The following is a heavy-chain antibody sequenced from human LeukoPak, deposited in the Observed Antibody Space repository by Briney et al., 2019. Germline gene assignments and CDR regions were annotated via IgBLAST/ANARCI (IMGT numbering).Heavy chain of an antibody. Sequence: ASVKVSCMASGDTFTGYFIHWVRQAPGQGLEWMGRINPNSGGTNYAQSFQGRVTMTRDTSISTAYMELSRLRSDDTAVYYCAREQGNRITGTTGSDMDVWGQGTTVTVSS. J-gene: IGHJ6*02. D-gene: IGHD1-7*01. CDR3: AREQGNRITGTTGSDMDV. CDR2: INPNSGGT. V-gene: IGHV1-2*06. CDR1: GDTFTGYF.